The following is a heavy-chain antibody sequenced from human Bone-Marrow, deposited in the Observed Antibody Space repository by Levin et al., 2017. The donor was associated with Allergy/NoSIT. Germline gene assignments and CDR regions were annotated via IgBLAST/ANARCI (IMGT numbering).Heavy chain of an antibody. CDR2: ISAYNGNT. D-gene: IGHD6-19*01. CDR1: GYTFTSYG. CDR3: ARDGAGSGWDKMFDY. Sequence: GASVKVSCKASGYTFTSYGISWVRQAPGQGLEWMGWISAYNGNTNYAQKLQGRVTMTTDTSTSTAYMELRSLRSDDTAVYYCARDGAGSGWDKMFDYWGQGTLVTVSS. V-gene: IGHV1-18*01. J-gene: IGHJ4*02.